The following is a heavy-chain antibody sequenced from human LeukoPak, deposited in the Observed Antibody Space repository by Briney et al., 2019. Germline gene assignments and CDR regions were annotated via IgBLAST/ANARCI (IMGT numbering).Heavy chain of an antibody. J-gene: IGHJ4*02. Sequence: PSETLSLTCAVYGGSFSGYYWSWIRQPPGKGLEWIGEINHSGSTNYNPSLKSRVTISVDTSKNQFSLKLSSVTAADTAVYYCARHISGFLDYWGQGTLVTVSS. D-gene: IGHD2-21*01. CDR2: INHSGST. V-gene: IGHV4-34*01. CDR3: ARHISGFLDY. CDR1: GGSFSGYY.